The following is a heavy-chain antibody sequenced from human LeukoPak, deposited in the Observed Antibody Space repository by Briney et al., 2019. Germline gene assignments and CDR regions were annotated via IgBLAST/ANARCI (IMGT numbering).Heavy chain of an antibody. Sequence: PGGSLRLSCAASGFTFSSYAMSWVRQAPGKGLEWVSAISGSGGSTYYADSVKGRFTISRDNSKNTLYLQMNSLRAEDTAVYYCARVDIAAGTSTRKTPEFPLDYWGQGTLVTVSS. J-gene: IGHJ4*02. CDR1: GFTFSSYA. CDR2: ISGSGGST. D-gene: IGHD6-13*01. V-gene: IGHV3-23*01. CDR3: ARVDIAAGTSTRKTPEFPLDY.